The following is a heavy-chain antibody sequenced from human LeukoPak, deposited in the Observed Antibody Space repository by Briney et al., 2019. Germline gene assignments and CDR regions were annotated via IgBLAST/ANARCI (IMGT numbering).Heavy chain of an antibody. Sequence: PGGSLRLSCAASGFTFSSYAMHWVRQAPGKGLEWVAVISYDGSNKYYADSVKGRFTISRDNSKNTLYLQMNSLRAEDTAVYYCARDPHSGSYRPDQDYYFDYWGQGTLVTVSS. CDR1: GFTFSSYA. CDR2: ISYDGSNK. CDR3: ARDPHSGSYRPDQDYYFDY. V-gene: IGHV3-30*04. D-gene: IGHD1-26*01. J-gene: IGHJ4*02.